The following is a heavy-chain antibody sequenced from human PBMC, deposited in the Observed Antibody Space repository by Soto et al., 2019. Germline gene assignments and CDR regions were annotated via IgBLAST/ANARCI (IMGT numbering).Heavy chain of an antibody. CDR2: ISYDGSNK. CDR3: GSPPGKTVGGPGGGGYYYYGMDV. J-gene: IGHJ6*02. Sequence: GGSLRLSCAASGFTFSSYAMHWVRQAPGKGLEWVAVISYDGSNKYYADSVKGRFTISRDNSKNTLYLQMNSLRAEDTAVYYCGSPPGKTVGGPGGGGYYYYGMDVWGQGTTVTVSS. V-gene: IGHV3-30-3*01. CDR1: GFTFSSYA. D-gene: IGHD6-19*01.